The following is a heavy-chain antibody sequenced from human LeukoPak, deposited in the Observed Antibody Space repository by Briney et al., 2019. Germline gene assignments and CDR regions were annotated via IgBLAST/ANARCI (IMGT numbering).Heavy chain of an antibody. J-gene: IGHJ4*02. V-gene: IGHV4-61*09. Sequence: SETLSLTCTVSGGSISSGSYYWTWIRQPAGKGLEWIGHLYTSGTTDYNPSLQSRVTISADTSKHQFSLRLTSVTAADTAVYYCARAGGSVGWYGTIDSWGQGTLVTVSS. CDR2: LYTSGTT. D-gene: IGHD6-19*01. CDR1: GGSISSGSYY. CDR3: ARAGGSVGWYGTIDS.